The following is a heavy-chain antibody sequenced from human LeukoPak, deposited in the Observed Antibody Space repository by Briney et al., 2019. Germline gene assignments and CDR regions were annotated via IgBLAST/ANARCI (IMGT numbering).Heavy chain of an antibody. CDR1: GFTFSSYA. J-gene: IGHJ4*02. CDR2: ISYDGSNK. V-gene: IGHV3-30-3*01. D-gene: IGHD4-17*01. Sequence: GSLGLSCAASGFTFSSYAIHWVRQAPGKGLEWVAVISYDGSNKYYADSVKGRFTISRDNSKNTLYLQMKSLRAEDTAVYYCARETGSAVGSTDFDYWGQGTLVTVSS. CDR3: ARETGSAVGSTDFDY.